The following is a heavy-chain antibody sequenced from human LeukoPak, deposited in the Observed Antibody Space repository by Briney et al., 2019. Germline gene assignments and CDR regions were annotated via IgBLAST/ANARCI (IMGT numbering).Heavy chain of an antibody. Sequence: GGSLRLSCAASGFTFSSYAMNWVRQAPGKGLEWVSAISVSGGSTYYADSVKGRFTISRDNSKNTLYLQMNSLRAEDTAVYYCAKGSSSSWYDYWGQGTLVTVSS. J-gene: IGHJ4*02. D-gene: IGHD6-13*01. CDR3: AKGSSSSWYDY. V-gene: IGHV3-23*01. CDR1: GFTFSSYA. CDR2: ISVSGGST.